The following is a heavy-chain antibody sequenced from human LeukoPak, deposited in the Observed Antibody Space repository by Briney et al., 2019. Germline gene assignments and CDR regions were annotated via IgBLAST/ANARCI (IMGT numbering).Heavy chain of an antibody. Sequence: SSETLSLTCTVPGGSISSDSYYWAWIRQPPGKGLEWIASIYYSGSTYYIPSLKSRVTISVDTSRNQFSLKLSSVTAADTAVYYCASLAVAGLSEGYWGQGTLVIVSS. CDR1: GGSISSDSYY. J-gene: IGHJ4*02. D-gene: IGHD6-19*01. CDR2: IYYSGST. CDR3: ASLAVAGLSEGY. V-gene: IGHV4-39*01.